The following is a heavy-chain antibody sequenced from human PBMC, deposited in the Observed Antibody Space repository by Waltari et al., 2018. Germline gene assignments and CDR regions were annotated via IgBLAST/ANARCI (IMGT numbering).Heavy chain of an antibody. J-gene: IGHJ4*02. CDR1: GFTFGDYA. CDR2: IRSKAYGGTT. D-gene: IGHD6-6*01. Sequence: EVQLVESGGGLVQPGRSLRLSCTASGFTFGDYAMSWFRPAPVKGLEWVGFIRSKAYGGTTEYAASVKGRFTISRDDSKSIAYLQMNSLKTEDTAVYYCTRTYSRSYIWGYWGQGTLVTVSS. V-gene: IGHV3-49*03. CDR3: TRTYSRSYIWGY.